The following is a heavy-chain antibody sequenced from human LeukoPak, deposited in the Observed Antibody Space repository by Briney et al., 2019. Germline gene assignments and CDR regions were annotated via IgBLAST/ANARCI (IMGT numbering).Heavy chain of an antibody. CDR2: IYPGDSDT. CDR1: GYIFTNYW. CDR3: ARQAISVGYPPPDY. D-gene: IGHD1-26*01. V-gene: IGHV5-51*01. J-gene: IGHJ4*02. Sequence: GESLKISCKGSGYIFTNYWIAWVRQMPGKGLEWMGIIYPGDSDTRYSPSFQGQVTISADKSISTAYLQWSSLKASDTAMYYCARQAISVGYPPPDYWGQRTLVTVSS.